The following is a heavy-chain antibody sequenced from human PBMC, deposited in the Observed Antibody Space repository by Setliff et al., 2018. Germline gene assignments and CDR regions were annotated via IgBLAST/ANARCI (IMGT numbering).Heavy chain of an antibody. CDR1: GFTFSNYA. J-gene: IGHJ3*02. CDR3: ARDGIVGDALNHFDAFDI. Sequence: PGGSLRLSCAASGFTFSNYAMHWVRQAPGKGLEWVAVIWYDGSNKYYADSVKGRFTISRDNSKNTLYLQMNSLRAEDTAVYYCARDGIVGDALNHFDAFDIWGQGTMVTVSS. V-gene: IGHV3-33*08. D-gene: IGHD1-26*01. CDR2: IWYDGSNK.